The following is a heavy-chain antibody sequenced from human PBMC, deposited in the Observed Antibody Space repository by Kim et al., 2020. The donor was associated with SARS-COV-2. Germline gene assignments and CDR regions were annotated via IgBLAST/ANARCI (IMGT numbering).Heavy chain of an antibody. CDR2: ISGDGGST. J-gene: IGHJ6*02. CDR3: AKDGGYSSSWYGGYYYYYGMDV. V-gene: IGHV3-43*02. Sequence: GGSLRLSCAASGFTFDDYAMHWVRQAPGKGLEWVSLISGDGGSTYYADSVKGRFTISRDNSKNSLYLQMNSLRTEDTALYYCAKDGGYSSSWYGGYYYYYGMDVWGQGTTVTVSS. CDR1: GFTFDDYA. D-gene: IGHD6-13*01.